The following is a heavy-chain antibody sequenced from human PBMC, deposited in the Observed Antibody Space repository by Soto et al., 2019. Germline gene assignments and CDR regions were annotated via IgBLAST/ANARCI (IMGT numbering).Heavy chain of an antibody. Sequence: QVQLVESGGGVVQPGRSLRLSCAASGFTFSSYVMYWVRQAPGKGLEWVAVISYDGSNKYYADSVTGRFTISRDNCKNTRYLQMNSLRAEDTAVYYCARDSRKFRRVGRADYFDYWGQGTLVTVSS. CDR3: ARDSRKFRRVGRADYFDY. CDR2: ISYDGSNK. CDR1: GFTFSSYV. J-gene: IGHJ4*02. D-gene: IGHD6-13*01. V-gene: IGHV3-30-3*01.